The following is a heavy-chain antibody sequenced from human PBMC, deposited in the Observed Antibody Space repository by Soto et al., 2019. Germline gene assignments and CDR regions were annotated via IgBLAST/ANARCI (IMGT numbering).Heavy chain of an antibody. CDR3: ARGILGARDY. CDR2: ISVYNGNT. D-gene: IGHD1-26*01. V-gene: IGHV1-18*01. Sequence: QVQLVQSGAEVKEPGASVKVSCKASGYTFTNYGITWVRQAPGQGLEWMGCISVYNGNTNYAQKFQGRVTMTTDTSTRTAYMELRTLRSDDTAVYYCARGILGARDYWGQGTLVTVSS. CDR1: GYTFTNYG. J-gene: IGHJ4*02.